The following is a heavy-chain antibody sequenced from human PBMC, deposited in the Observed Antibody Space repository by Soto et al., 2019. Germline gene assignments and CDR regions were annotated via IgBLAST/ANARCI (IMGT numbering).Heavy chain of an antibody. CDR2: IWYDGSNK. V-gene: IGHV3-33*01. CDR3: ARDPSPNRRITIFGVVRYGMDV. J-gene: IGHJ6*02. Sequence: GGSLRLSCAASGFTFSSYGMHWVRQAPGKGLEWVAVIWYDGSNKYYADSVKGRFTISRDNSKNTLYLQMNSLRAEDTAVYYCARDPSPNRRITIFGVVRYGMDVWGQGTTVTVSS. CDR1: GFTFSSYG. D-gene: IGHD3-3*01.